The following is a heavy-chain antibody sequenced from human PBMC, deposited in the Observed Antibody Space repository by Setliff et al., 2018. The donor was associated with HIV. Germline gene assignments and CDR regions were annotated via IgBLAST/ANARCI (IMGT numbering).Heavy chain of an antibody. J-gene: IGHJ5*02. CDR2: IHNSGTT. CDR1: DASITADTFY. Sequence: PSETLSLTCTVSDASITADTFYWHWLRQHPGKGPEWIGYIHNSGTTHYNPAFESRLIISLEMSNNRFSLKLASVTAADTAVYYRARSNLEPTSSVFDRWGPGTLFTVSS. D-gene: IGHD1-1*01. V-gene: IGHV4-30-4*08. CDR3: ARSNLEPTSSVFDR.